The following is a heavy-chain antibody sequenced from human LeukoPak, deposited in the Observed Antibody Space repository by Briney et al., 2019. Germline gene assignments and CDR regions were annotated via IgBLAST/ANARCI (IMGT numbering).Heavy chain of an antibody. J-gene: IGHJ4*02. CDR2: IYYTGST. CDR1: GGSTSSYY. V-gene: IGHV4-59*08. D-gene: IGHD5-12*01. CDR3: ARVHSGYDFGNRKYYYFDY. Sequence: SETLSLTCTVSGGSTSSYYWSWIRQPLGKGLEWIGYIYYTGSTNYNPSLKSRVTISVDTSKNQFSLKLSSVTAADTAVYYCARVHSGYDFGNRKYYYFDYWGQGTLVTVSS.